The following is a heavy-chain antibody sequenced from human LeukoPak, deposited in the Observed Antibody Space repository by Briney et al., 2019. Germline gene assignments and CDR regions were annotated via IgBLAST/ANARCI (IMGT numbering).Heavy chain of an antibody. CDR1: GFDFSKFF. CDR3: ARDPGGSGWGAFDI. Sequence: PGGSLRLSCAASGFDFSKFFMAWVRQVPGKGREWVANIKPDVSETYPVGSVAGRFTISRDNAENSLCLQMNSLRAEDTAVFYCARDPGGSGWGAFDIWGQGTLVSVSS. CDR2: IKPDVSET. J-gene: IGHJ3*02. D-gene: IGHD4-23*01. V-gene: IGHV3-7*05.